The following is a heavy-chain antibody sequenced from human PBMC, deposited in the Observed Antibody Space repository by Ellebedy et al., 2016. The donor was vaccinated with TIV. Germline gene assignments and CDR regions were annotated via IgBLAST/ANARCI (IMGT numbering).Heavy chain of an antibody. V-gene: IGHV4-59*01. CDR2: IYYSGST. Sequence: MPSETLSLTCTVPSGSISSDYWSWIRQPPGKGLEWTGYIYYSGSTNYNPSLKSRVTISVDTSKNQFSLKLTSVTAADTAVYYCARGWFGELMAYWGQGTLVTVSS. D-gene: IGHD3-10*01. CDR1: SGSISSDY. J-gene: IGHJ4*02. CDR3: ARGWFGELMAY.